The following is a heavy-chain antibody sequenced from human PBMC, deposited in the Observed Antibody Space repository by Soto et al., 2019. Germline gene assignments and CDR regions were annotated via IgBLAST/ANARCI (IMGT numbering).Heavy chain of an antibody. V-gene: IGHV1-46*01. CDR3: ARDRSGSYYSSFFDY. CDR2: INPSGDT. D-gene: IGHD1-26*01. J-gene: IGHJ4*02. Sequence: ASVKVSCKASGDTFTSYYMHWVRQAPGQGLEWMGIINPSGDTSYAQKFQGRVTMTRDTSTSTVYMELSSLRSEDTAVYYCARDRSGSYYSSFFDYWGQGSLVTVSS. CDR1: GDTFTSYY.